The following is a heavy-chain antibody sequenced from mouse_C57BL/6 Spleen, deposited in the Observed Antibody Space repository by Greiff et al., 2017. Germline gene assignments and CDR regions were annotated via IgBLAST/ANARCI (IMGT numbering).Heavy chain of an antibody. CDR2: IYPGDGDT. J-gene: IGHJ1*03. Sequence: VQGVESGAELVKPGASVKISCKASGYAFSSYWMNWVKQRPGKGLEWIGQIYPGDGDTNYNGKFKGKATLTADKSSSTAYMQLSSLTSEDSAVYFCAREGLLLGYFDVWGTGTTVTVSS. CDR3: AREGLLLGYFDV. D-gene: IGHD2-3*01. V-gene: IGHV1-80*01. CDR1: GYAFSSYW.